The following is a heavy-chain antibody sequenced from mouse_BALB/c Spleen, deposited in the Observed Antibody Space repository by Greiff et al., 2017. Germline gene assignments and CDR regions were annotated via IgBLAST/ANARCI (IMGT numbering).Heavy chain of an antibody. V-gene: IGHV5-6-5*01. Sequence: EVMLVESGGGLVKPGGSLKLSCAASGFTFSSYAMSWVRQTPEKRLEWVASISSGGSTYYPDSVKGRFTISRDNARNILYLQMSSLRSEDTAMYYCARSYGYDYFDYWGQGTTLTVSS. J-gene: IGHJ2*01. D-gene: IGHD2-2*01. CDR1: GFTFSSYA. CDR3: ARSYGYDYFDY. CDR2: ISSGGST.